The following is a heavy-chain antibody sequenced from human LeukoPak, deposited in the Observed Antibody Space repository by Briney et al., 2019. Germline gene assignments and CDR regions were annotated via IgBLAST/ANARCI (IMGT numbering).Heavy chain of an antibody. V-gene: IGHV3-30*19. Sequence: GGSLRLSCAASGFTFSSYGMHWVRQAPGKGLEWVAVISYDGSNKYYADSVKGRFTISRDNSKNTLYLQMNSLRAEDTAVYYCARDMGTTVTTYYYYGMDVWGQGTTVTVSS. D-gene: IGHD4-17*01. CDR1: GFTFSSYG. CDR3: ARDMGTTVTTYYYYGMDV. J-gene: IGHJ6*02. CDR2: ISYDGSNK.